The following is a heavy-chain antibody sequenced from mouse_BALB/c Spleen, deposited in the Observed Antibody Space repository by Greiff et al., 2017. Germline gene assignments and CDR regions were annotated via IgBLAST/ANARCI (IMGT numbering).Heavy chain of an antibody. CDR1: GFTFSSYG. V-gene: IGHV5-6*02. CDR2: ISSGGSYT. J-gene: IGHJ4*01. Sequence: EVKLVESGGDLVKPGGSLKLSCAASGFTFSSYGMSWVRQTPDKRLEWVATISSGGSYTYYPDSVKGRFTISRDNAKNTLYLQMSSLKSEDTAMYYCARRIDYAMDYWGQGTSVTVSS. CDR3: ARRIDYAMDY.